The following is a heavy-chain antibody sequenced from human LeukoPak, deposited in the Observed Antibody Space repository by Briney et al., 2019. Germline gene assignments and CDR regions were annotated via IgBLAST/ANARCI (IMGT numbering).Heavy chain of an antibody. CDR3: ARDRSKYYYDSSGYYPFDY. J-gene: IGHJ4*02. CDR2: IYHSGST. V-gene: IGHV4-38-2*02. CDR1: GYSISSGYY. D-gene: IGHD3-22*01. Sequence: KTSETLSLTCTVSGYSISSGYYWGWVRQPPGKGLEWIGSIYHSGSTYYNPSLKSRVTISVDTSKNQFSLKLSSVIAADTAVYYCARDRSKYYYDSSGYYPFDYWGQGTLVTVSS.